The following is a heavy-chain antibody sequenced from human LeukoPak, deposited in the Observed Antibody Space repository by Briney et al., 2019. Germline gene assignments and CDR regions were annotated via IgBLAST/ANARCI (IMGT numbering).Heavy chain of an antibody. D-gene: IGHD3-22*01. CDR3: ARGSLTYYYDSSGFSAFDI. V-gene: IGHV3-21*01. CDR1: GFAFSSYS. Sequence: GGSLRLSCAASGFAFSSYSMNWVRQAPGKGLEWVSSISSSSSYIYYADSVKGRFTISRDNAKNSLYLQMNSLRAKDTAVYYCARGSLTYYYDSSGFSAFDIWGQGTMVTVSS. CDR2: ISSSSSYI. J-gene: IGHJ3*02.